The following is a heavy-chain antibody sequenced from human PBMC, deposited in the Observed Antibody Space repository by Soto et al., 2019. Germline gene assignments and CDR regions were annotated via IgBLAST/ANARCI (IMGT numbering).Heavy chain of an antibody. J-gene: IGHJ4*02. V-gene: IGHV4-4*02. D-gene: IGHD3-9*01. CDR1: SGSISSSNW. Sequence: SETLSLTCAVSSGSISSSNWWSWVRQPPGKGLEWIGEIYHSGSTNYNPSLKSRVTISVDKSKNQFSLKLSSVTAADTAVYYCARGTDILTGYPDYWGQGTLVTVSS. CDR2: IYHSGST. CDR3: ARGTDILTGYPDY.